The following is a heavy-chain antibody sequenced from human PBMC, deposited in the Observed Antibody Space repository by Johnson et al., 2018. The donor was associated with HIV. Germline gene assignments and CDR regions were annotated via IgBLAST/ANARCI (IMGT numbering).Heavy chain of an antibody. CDR1: GFTFDDYG. J-gene: IGHJ3*02. V-gene: IGHV3-20*03. D-gene: IGHD2-2*01. CDR2: INWNGGST. CDR3: ARVSCSSTSCLGDGAFDS. Sequence: SLLLSFSSSGFTFDDYGMNWVRQPPGKGLEWVSGINWNGGSTGYADSVRGRFTISRDNSKNTLYLQMNSLRVEDTAVYYCARVSCSSTSCLGDGAFDSWGQGTMVTVSS.